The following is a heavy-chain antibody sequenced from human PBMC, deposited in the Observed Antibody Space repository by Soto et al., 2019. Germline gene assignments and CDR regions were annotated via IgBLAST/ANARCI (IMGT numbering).Heavy chain of an antibody. CDR1: GYTFSDSY. CDR2: SNPNSGGT. V-gene: IGHV1-2*02. Sequence: QVQLVQSGAEVKKPGASVKVSCKASGYTFSDSYVHWVRQAPGQGLEWMGWSNPNSGGTYYPQKFRGRVTMTGDTSIDTAYMELTSLRSDDTAVSFCARGRGRVALGHSSSLDYWGQGTLVSVSS. CDR3: ARGRGRVALGHSSSLDY. D-gene: IGHD6-6*01. J-gene: IGHJ4*02.